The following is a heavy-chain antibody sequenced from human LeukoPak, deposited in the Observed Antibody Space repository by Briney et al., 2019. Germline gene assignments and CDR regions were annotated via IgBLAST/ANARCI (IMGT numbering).Heavy chain of an antibody. V-gene: IGHV3-7*01. D-gene: IGHD3-10*01. CDR3: AKDSAFYYIDV. CDR2: IKQDGSEE. J-gene: IGHJ6*03. CDR1: GFTFSSYW. Sequence: PGGSLRLSCAASGFTFSSYWMNWVRQAPGKGLEWVANIKQDGSEEYYVDSVKGRFTISRDNAKNSLYLQMNSLRAEDTAVYYCAKDSAFYYIDVWGKGTTVIISS.